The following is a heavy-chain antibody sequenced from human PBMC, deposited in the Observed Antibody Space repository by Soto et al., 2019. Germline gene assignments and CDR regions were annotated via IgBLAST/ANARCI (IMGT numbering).Heavy chain of an antibody. Sequence: QVQLVQSGAEVKKPGSSVKVSCKASGGTFSSYAISWVRQAPGQGLEWMGGIIPIFRTANYAQKFQGRVTITADESTSTAYMELSSLRSEDTAVYYFARGYYYDSSGYYSNAYYFDYWGQGTLVTVSS. CDR1: GGTFSSYA. CDR3: ARGYYYDSSGYYSNAYYFDY. D-gene: IGHD3-22*01. J-gene: IGHJ4*02. V-gene: IGHV1-69*01. CDR2: IIPIFRTA.